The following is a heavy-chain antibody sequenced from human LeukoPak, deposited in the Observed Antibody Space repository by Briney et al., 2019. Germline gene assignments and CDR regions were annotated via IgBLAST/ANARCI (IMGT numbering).Heavy chain of an antibody. CDR1: GYTFTGYY. CDR3: AREDIVVVVAATGWFDP. Sequence: ASVKVSCKASGYTFTGYYMHWVRKAPGQGLEWMGWINPNSGGTNYAQKFQGRVTMTRETSISTAYMELSRLRSDDTAVYYCAREDIVVVVAATGWFDPWGQGTLVTVSS. CDR2: INPNSGGT. J-gene: IGHJ5*02. D-gene: IGHD2-15*01. V-gene: IGHV1-2*02.